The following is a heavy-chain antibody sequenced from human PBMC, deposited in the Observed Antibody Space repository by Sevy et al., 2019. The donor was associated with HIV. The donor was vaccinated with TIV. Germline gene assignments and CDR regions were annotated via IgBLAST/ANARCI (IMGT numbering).Heavy chain of an antibody. CDR1: GFPVSSSY. V-gene: IGHV3-53*01. CDR3: ARDKNAYYYGLDV. CDR2: FYTGSKT. J-gene: IGHJ6*02. Sequence: GGSLRLSCAVSGFPVSSSYMNWVRQAPGKGLEWVSVFYTGSKTDYADSVKGQFTMSRDNSKNTLYLQMNGLRAEDTAVYYCARDKNAYYYGLDVWGQGTTVTVSS.